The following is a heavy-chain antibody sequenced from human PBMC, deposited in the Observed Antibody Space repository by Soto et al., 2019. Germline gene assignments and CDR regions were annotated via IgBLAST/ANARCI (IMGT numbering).Heavy chain of an antibody. V-gene: IGHV3-9*01. CDR2: ISWNSGSI. CDR3: AKDTGSRYYYYGMDV. Sequence: LRLSCEASGFTFDDYAMHWVRQAPGKGLEWVSGISWNSGSIGYADSVKGRFTISRDNAKNSLYLQMNSLRAEDTALYYCAKDTGSRYYYYGMDVWGQGTTVTVSS. D-gene: IGHD3-10*01. CDR1: GFTFDDYA. J-gene: IGHJ6*02.